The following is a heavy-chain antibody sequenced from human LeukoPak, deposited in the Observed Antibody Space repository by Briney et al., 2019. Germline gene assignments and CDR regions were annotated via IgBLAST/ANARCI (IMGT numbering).Heavy chain of an antibody. CDR1: GYTFTGYY. CDR2: INPNSGGT. V-gene: IGHV1-2*02. CDR3: ARGQAGYYASPPFYYFDY. J-gene: IGHJ4*02. Sequence: ASVTESCKASGYTFTGYYMHWVRPAPGQGLEWMGWINPNSGGTNYAQKFQGRVTMTRDTSISTAYMELSRLRSDDTAVYYCARGQAGYYASPPFYYFDYWGQGTLVTVSS. D-gene: IGHD2-2*03.